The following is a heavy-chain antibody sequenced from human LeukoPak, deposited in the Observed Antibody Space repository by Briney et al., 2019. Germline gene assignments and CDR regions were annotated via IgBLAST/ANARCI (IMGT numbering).Heavy chain of an antibody. J-gene: IGHJ5*02. Sequence: GGSLRLSCAASGFTFSSYWMSWVRQAPGKGPEWVANIKQDGSEKYYVDSVKGRFTISRDNAKNSLFLQMNGLRAKDTAVYYCAKSLTASVDCFDPWGQGTLVTVSS. CDR1: GFTFSSYW. CDR3: AKSLTASVDCFDP. V-gene: IGHV3-7*01. D-gene: IGHD5-12*01. CDR2: IKQDGSEK.